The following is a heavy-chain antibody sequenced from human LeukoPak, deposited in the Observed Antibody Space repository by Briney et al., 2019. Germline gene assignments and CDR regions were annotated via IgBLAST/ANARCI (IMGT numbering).Heavy chain of an antibody. CDR1: GFTFSSYG. D-gene: IGHD2-2*02. V-gene: IGHV3-30*02. Sequence: GGSLRLSCAASGFTFSSYGMHWVRQAPGKGLEWVALIRYDGSNKYYADSVKGRFTISRDNSKNTLYLQMNSLRAEDTAVYYCAKDVVVPAAIWGYFQHWGQGTLVTVSS. J-gene: IGHJ1*01. CDR3: AKDVVVPAAIWGYFQH. CDR2: IRYDGSNK.